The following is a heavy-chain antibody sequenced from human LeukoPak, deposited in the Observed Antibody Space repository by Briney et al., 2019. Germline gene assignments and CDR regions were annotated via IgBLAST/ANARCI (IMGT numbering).Heavy chain of an antibody. CDR3: AKRDRGGWFDP. Sequence: PSETLSLTCTVSGGSIRSHHWTWIRQAPGKRMEWIGYTFYTGATYYNPSLRSRVTISIDTSKKQFSLKVTSVTTADTAVYYCAKRDRGGWFDPWGQGTLVTVSS. D-gene: IGHD1-1*01. V-gene: IGHV4-59*11. J-gene: IGHJ5*02. CDR1: GGSIRSHH. CDR2: TFYTGAT.